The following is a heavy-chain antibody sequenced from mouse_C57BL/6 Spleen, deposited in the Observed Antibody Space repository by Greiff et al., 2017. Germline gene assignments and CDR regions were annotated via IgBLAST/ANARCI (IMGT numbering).Heavy chain of an antibody. J-gene: IGHJ2*01. CDR1: GFTFSSYA. D-gene: IGHD1-1*01. Sequence: EVKVEESGGGLVKPGGSLKLSCAASGFTFSSYAMSWVRQTPEKRLEWVATISDGGSYTFYPDNVKGRFPISRDNAKNNLYLQMSQLKSEDTAMYCCGNTVVAGGDYFDYWGQGTTLTVSS. CDR3: GNTVVAGGDYFDY. CDR2: ISDGGSYT. V-gene: IGHV5-4*03.